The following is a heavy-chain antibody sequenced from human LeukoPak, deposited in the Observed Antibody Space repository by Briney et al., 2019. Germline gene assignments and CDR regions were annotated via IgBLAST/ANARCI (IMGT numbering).Heavy chain of an antibody. J-gene: IGHJ4*02. V-gene: IGHV4-39*02. CDR1: GGSISSSSYY. Sequence: SETLSLTCTVSGGSISSSSYYWGWIRQPPGKGLEWIGNIYYSGSTYYSPSLKSRVTISVDTSKNQFSLKLSSVTAADTAVYYCARDGVGYCSGGSCYKLDYWGQGTLVTVSS. CDR3: ARDGVGYCSGGSCYKLDY. D-gene: IGHD2-15*01. CDR2: IYYSGST.